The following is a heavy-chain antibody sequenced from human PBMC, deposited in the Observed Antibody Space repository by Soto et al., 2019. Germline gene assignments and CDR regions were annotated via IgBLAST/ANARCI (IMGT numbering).Heavy chain of an antibody. Sequence: QITLKESGPTLVKPTQTLTLTCTFSGFSLSTSGVGVGWIRQPPGKALEWLALIYWDDDKRYSPSMKIGLTSTKDTSKHQVVLTMTNMAHVDTATYYCAHSLLGYYDDSSGSNGFDPWGQGTLVTVSS. CDR1: GFSLSTSGVG. CDR2: IYWDDDK. J-gene: IGHJ5*02. CDR3: AHSLLGYYDDSSGSNGFDP. D-gene: IGHD3-22*01. V-gene: IGHV2-5*02.